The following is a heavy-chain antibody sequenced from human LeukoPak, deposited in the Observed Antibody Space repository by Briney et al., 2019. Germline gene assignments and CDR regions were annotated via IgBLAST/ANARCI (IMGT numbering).Heavy chain of an antibody. D-gene: IGHD1-7*01. Sequence: GGSLRLSCAASGFAVSSHYMSWVRQAPGKGLEWVSIIYSGGNTYYADSVRGRFTISRDNSKNTLYLQMNYLRAEDTAVYYCTSRRLNYEFSMDVWGKGTTVTVSS. V-gene: IGHV3-53*01. CDR2: IYSGGNT. CDR1: GFAVSSHY. J-gene: IGHJ6*04. CDR3: TSRRLNYEFSMDV.